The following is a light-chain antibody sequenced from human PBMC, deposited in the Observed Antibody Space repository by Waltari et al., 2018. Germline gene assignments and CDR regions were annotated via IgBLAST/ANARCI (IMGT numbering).Light chain of an antibody. CDR2: DDG. Sequence: SYVLTQPPSVSAAPGQTATLTCGGDNIGNMRVHGYRRRPGQAPVLVVFDDGARPSEIPERISASNSENAATLTISRVEAGDEAEYFCQVWDASTDHTFGGGTKLTVL. CDR1: NIGNMR. CDR3: QVWDASTDHT. V-gene: IGLV3-21*02. J-gene: IGLJ2*01.